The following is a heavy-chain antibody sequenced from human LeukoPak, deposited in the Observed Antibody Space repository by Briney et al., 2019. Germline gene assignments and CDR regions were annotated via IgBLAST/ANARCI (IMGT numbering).Heavy chain of an antibody. CDR3: ARDVKFPSGSYTPHYYYYMDV. CDR2: INPSGGST. J-gene: IGHJ6*03. V-gene: IGHV1-46*01. CDR1: GYTFTSYY. Sequence: ASVKVSCKASGYTFTSYYMHWVRQAPGQGLEWMGIINPSGGSTSYAQKFQGRVTMTRDMSTSTVYMELSSLRSEDTAVYYCARDVKFPSGSYTPHYYYYMDVWGKGTTVTISS. D-gene: IGHD1-26*01.